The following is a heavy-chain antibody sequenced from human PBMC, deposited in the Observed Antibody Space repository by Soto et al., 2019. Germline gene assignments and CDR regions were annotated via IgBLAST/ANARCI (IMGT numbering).Heavy chain of an antibody. CDR3: ARDYAVATRGYFDY. Sequence: SETLSLTCTVSVGSISSGGYYWSWIRQHPGKGLEWIGYIYYSGSTYYNPSLRSRVTISVDTSKNQFSLKLSSVTAADTAVYYCARDYAVATRGYFDYWGQGTLVTVSS. J-gene: IGHJ4*02. CDR2: IYYSGST. CDR1: VGSISSGGYY. V-gene: IGHV4-31*03. D-gene: IGHD5-12*01.